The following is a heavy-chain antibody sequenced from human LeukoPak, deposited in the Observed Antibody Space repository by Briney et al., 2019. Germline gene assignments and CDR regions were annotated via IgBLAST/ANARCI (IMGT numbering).Heavy chain of an antibody. D-gene: IGHD6-13*01. J-gene: IGHJ6*03. Sequence: GASVKVSCKASGYTFTSYYMHWVRQAPGQGLEWMGIINPSGGSTSYAQKFQGRVTMTRDMSTSTVYMELSSLRSEDTAVYYCARERVAAAGIHYYYYMRVWGKGTSVTVSS. V-gene: IGHV1-46*01. CDR3: ARERVAAAGIHYYYYMRV. CDR2: INPSGGST. CDR1: GYTFTSYY.